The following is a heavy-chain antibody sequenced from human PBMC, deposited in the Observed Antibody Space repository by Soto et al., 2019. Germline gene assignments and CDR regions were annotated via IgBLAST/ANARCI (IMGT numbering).Heavy chain of an antibody. D-gene: IGHD3-22*01. CDR3: ARQLDDSSGYSIDASDI. CDR1: GYSFTSYW. J-gene: IGHJ3*02. Sequence: LGESLKISCKGSGYSFTSYWIGWVRQMPGKGLEWMGIIYPGDSDTRYSPSFQGQVTISADKSISTAYLQWSSLKASDTAMYYCARQLDDSSGYSIDASDIWGQGTMVTVSS. CDR2: IYPGDSDT. V-gene: IGHV5-51*01.